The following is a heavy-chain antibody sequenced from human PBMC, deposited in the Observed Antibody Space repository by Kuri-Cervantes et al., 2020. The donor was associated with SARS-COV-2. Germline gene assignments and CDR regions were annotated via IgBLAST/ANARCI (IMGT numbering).Heavy chain of an antibody. CDR3: ARAGTASGYDQYYYYYYGMDV. Sequence: GESLKISCAASGFTFSSYWMHWVRQAPGKGLVWVSRINSGGSSTSYADSVKGRFTISRDNAKNTLYLQMNSLRAEDTAVYYCARAGTASGYDQYYYYYYGMDVWGQGTTVTVSS. D-gene: IGHD5-12*01. CDR2: INSGGSST. CDR1: GFTFSSYW. J-gene: IGHJ6*02. V-gene: IGHV3-74*01.